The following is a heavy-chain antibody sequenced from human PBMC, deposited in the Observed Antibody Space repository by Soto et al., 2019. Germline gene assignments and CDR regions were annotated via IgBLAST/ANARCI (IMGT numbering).Heavy chain of an antibody. V-gene: IGHV4-34*01. CDR3: AREKTYYYGSGSNRPLDY. CDR2: INHSGST. D-gene: IGHD3-10*01. CDR1: GGSFSGYY. Sequence: SSETLSLTCAVYGGSFSGYYWSWIRQPPGKGLEWIGEINHSGSTNYNPSLKSRVTISVDTSKNQFSLKLSSVTAADTAVYYCAREKTYYYGSGSNRPLDYWGQGTLVTVSS. J-gene: IGHJ4*02.